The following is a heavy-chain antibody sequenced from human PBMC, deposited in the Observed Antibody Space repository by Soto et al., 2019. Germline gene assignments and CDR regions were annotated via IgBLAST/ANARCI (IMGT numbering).Heavy chain of an antibody. V-gene: IGHV1-46*01. D-gene: IGHD6-13*01. CDR1: GFTFTSYW. CDR3: TRDNSLYSSTWAWFDP. Sequence: QVQLVQSGAEVKKPGASVKISCKASGFTFTSYWMHWVRQVPGQGLEWMGIINPTGGSATIAQKFQGRVTMTRDTSTGTDYLELISLRFEDTAVYYCTRDNSLYSSTWAWFDPWGQGTLVTVSS. J-gene: IGHJ5*02. CDR2: INPTGGSA.